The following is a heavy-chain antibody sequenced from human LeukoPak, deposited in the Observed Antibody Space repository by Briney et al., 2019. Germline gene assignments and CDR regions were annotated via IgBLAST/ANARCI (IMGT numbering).Heavy chain of an antibody. Sequence: GGSLRLSCAASGFTFSSYWMSWVRQAPGKGLEWVANIKQDGSEKYYVDSVKGRFTISRDNAKNSLYLQMNSLRAEDTAVYYFARASHDYGALLDAFDIWGKGPMVPVSP. CDR3: ARASHDYGALLDAFDI. D-gene: IGHD4-17*01. J-gene: IGHJ3*02. V-gene: IGHV3-7*01. CDR2: IKQDGSEK. CDR1: GFTFSSYW.